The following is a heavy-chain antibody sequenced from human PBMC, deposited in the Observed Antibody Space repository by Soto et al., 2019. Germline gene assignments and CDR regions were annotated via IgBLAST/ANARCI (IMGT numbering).Heavy chain of an antibody. CDR3: AREEAGGIAVAGGGNWFDP. V-gene: IGHV6-1*01. CDR1: GDSVSSNSAA. Sequence: PSQTLSLTCAISGDSVSSNSAAWNWIRQSPSRGLEWLGRTYYRSKWYNDYAVSVKSRITINPDTSKNQFSLQLNSVTPEDTAVYYCAREEAGGIAVAGGGNWFDPWGQGTLVTVSS. D-gene: IGHD6-19*01. CDR2: TYYRSKWYN. J-gene: IGHJ5*02.